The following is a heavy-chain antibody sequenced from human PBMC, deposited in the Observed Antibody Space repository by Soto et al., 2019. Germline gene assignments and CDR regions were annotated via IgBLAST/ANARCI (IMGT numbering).Heavy chain of an antibody. D-gene: IGHD3-10*01. J-gene: IGHJ4*02. CDR2: ISTYNGNT. CDR3: ARGGLQGFLWFGESDY. CDR1: GYNFSNYG. V-gene: IGHV1-18*01. Sequence: QVQLVQSGAEVKRPGASVKVSCKASGYNFSNYGINWVRQAPGQGLKWMGWISTYNGNTNYAQELQGRFTMTTDTSASTAYMDIRSLSSDDTAVYYCARGGLQGFLWFGESDYWGQGTLVTVSS.